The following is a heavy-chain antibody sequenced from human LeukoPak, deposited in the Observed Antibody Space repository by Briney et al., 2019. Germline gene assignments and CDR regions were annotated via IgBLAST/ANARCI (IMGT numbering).Heavy chain of an antibody. D-gene: IGHD6-13*01. V-gene: IGHV3-43*01. J-gene: IGHJ4*02. CDR1: GFSFRGYT. CDR2: ISWNGVST. CDR3: AASDGEQQLAL. Sequence: GGSLGLSCAASGFSFRGYTMHWVRQVPGKSLEWVSLISWNGVSTYYGDSVKGRFTISRDDSKNSLFLQMNSLRSEDSALYYCAASDGEQQLALWGQGTLVTVSS.